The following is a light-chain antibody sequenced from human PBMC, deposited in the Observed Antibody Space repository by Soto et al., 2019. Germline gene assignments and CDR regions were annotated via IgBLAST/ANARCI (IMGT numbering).Light chain of an antibody. Sequence: DIQMTQSPSSLSASVGDRVTITCRASQSISRNLNWYLHKPGKAPKLLIYAASSLQNGVPSRFSGGGSGTEFTLSISSLQPEDFGTYYCQKSYTTASITFGQGTRLEIK. CDR3: QKSYTTASIT. CDR1: QSISRN. J-gene: IGKJ5*01. CDR2: AAS. V-gene: IGKV1-39*01.